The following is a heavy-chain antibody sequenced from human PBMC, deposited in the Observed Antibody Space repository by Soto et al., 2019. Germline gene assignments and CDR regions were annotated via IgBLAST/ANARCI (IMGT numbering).Heavy chain of an antibody. Sequence: GGSLSLSCVFSGFTFSTYTMNWVRQAPGKGLEWVSSINGRSNYVYYADSVKGRFTISRDNAKNSLYLQMNRLRAEDTAIYYCAREDGVVGSSSAFDHWGLGTLVTVSS. CDR2: INGRSNYV. D-gene: IGHD1-26*01. CDR3: AREDGVVGSSSAFDH. J-gene: IGHJ4*02. V-gene: IGHV3-21*01. CDR1: GFTFSTYT.